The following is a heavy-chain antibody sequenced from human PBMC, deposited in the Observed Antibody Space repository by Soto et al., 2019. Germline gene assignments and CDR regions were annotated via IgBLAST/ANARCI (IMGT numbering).Heavy chain of an antibody. J-gene: IGHJ4*02. CDR2: IESKTDGGTT. CDR3: TTYAGAR. V-gene: IGHV3-15*04. CDR1: GFTFSNAW. Sequence: EVPLVESGGGLVKPGGSLRLSCAASGFTFSNAWMSWVRQAPGKGLEWVGRIESKTDGGTTDYAAPVKGRFTISRDDSKNTLYLQMNSLKTEDTAVYYCTTYAGARWGQGTLVTVSS. D-gene: IGHD7-27*01.